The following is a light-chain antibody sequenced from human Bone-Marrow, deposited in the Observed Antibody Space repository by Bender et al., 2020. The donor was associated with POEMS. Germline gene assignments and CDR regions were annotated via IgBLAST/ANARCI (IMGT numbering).Light chain of an antibody. CDR3: SSRDSSGYWV. CDR2: GKN. CDR1: SLRSYY. J-gene: IGLJ3*02. Sequence: SSELTQDPAVSVALGQTVRITCQGDSLRSYYASWYQQKPGQAPVLVIYGKNNRPSGIPDRFSGSSSGNTASLTITGAQAEDEADYYCSSRDSSGYWVFGGGTNLTVL. V-gene: IGLV3-19*01.